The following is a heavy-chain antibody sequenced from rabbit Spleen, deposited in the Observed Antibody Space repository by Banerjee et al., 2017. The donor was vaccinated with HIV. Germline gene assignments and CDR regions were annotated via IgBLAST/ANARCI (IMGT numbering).Heavy chain of an antibody. CDR3: ARDSGSSFSSYGMDL. J-gene: IGHJ6*01. CDR1: GFSFSARYY. V-gene: IGHV1S40*01. CDR2: IYGGSLVTT. Sequence: QSLEESGGDLVKPGASLTLTCTASGFSFSARYYMCWVRQAPGKGLQWIACIYGGSLVTTYYATWAKGRFTISKTSSTTVTLQMTSLTVADTATYFCARDSGSSFSSYGMDLWGQGTLVTVS. D-gene: IGHD8-1*01.